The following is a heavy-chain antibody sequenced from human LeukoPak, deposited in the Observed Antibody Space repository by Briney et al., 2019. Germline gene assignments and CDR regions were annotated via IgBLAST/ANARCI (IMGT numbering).Heavy chain of an antibody. CDR1: GYTFTSYY. Sequence: ASVKVSCKASGYTFTSYYMHWVRQAPGQGLEWMGIINPSGGSTSYAQKFQGRVTMTRDMSTSTVYMELSSLRSEDTAVYYCARDDSSGYYYEFWGQGTLVTVSS. J-gene: IGHJ4*02. D-gene: IGHD3-22*01. V-gene: IGHV1-46*01. CDR3: ARDDSSGYYYEF. CDR2: INPSGGST.